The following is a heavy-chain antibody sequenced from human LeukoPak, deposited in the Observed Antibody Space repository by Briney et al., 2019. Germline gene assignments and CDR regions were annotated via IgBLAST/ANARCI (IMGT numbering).Heavy chain of an antibody. V-gene: IGHV4-59*10. Sequence: SETLSLTCAVYGGSFSGYYWSWIRQPAGKGLEWIGRIYTSGSTKYNPSLKSRVTISVDTSKKQFSLKLSSVTAADTAVYYCARTYCGGDCRGYYYHYYMDVWGKGTTVTISS. CDR1: GGSFSGYY. CDR2: IYTSGST. D-gene: IGHD2-21*02. J-gene: IGHJ6*03. CDR3: ARTYCGGDCRGYYYHYYMDV.